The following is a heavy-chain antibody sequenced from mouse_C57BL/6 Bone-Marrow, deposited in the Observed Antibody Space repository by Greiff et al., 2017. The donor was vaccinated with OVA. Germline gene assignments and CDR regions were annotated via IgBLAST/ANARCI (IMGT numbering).Heavy chain of an antibody. V-gene: IGHV6-6*01. CDR1: GFTFSDAW. Sequence: EVQLVESGGGLVQPGGSMKLSCAASGFTFSDAWMDWVRQSPEKGLEWVAEIRNKANNHATYYAESGKGRFTISRADSKSSVYLQMNSLSSEDTGIDYCTSTDGYSCGYWGQGTTLTVAS. CDR3: TSTDGYSCGY. D-gene: IGHD2-3*01. CDR2: IRNKANNHAT. J-gene: IGHJ2*01.